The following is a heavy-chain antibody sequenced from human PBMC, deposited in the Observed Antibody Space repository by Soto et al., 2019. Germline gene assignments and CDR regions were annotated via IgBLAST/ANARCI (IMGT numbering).Heavy chain of an antibody. D-gene: IGHD1-26*01. CDR2: INQDGSEK. V-gene: IGHV3-7*04. CDR1: ESTVSRDW. CDR3: SGGVGDAF. Sequence: EVHLVESGGGLVQTGGSLRLSCAIFESTVSRDWMNWVRQAPGKGLEWVAHINQDGSEKYYVDSVKGRFTISRDNAKKTLYLQMNSLRTVDTAMYYCSGGVGDAFWGQGTLVTVSS. J-gene: IGHJ4*02.